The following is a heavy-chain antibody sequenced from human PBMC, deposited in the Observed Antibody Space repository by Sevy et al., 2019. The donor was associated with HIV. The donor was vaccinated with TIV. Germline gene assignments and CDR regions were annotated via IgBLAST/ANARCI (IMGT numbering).Heavy chain of an antibody. V-gene: IGHV3-23*01. D-gene: IGHD5-18*01. CDR1: GFTFRNYA. Sequence: GGSLRLSCAASGFTFRNYALGWVRQAPGKGLEWVSALSGSGENAYYADSVKGRFTISRDNSRNTLNLQMKSLRAEDTAMYYCAKDIAGAYTYGYDSANFDYWGQGTLVTVSS. CDR2: LSGSGENA. CDR3: AKDIAGAYTYGYDSANFDY. J-gene: IGHJ4*02.